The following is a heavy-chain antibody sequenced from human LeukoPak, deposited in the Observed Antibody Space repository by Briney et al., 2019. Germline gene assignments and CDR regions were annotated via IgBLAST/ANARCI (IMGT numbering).Heavy chain of an antibody. V-gene: IGHV1-69*04. CDR2: IIPSLGIS. CDR1: GGTFSSYA. D-gene: IGHD3-22*01. J-gene: IGHJ4*02. Sequence: PWASVKVSCKASGGTFSSYAMSWVRQAPGQGLEWMGRIIPSLGISNYAQKLQGRVTITAYKFTSTAYMELSSLRSEDTAVYYCARNPASITMIVVARRYFDYWGQGTLVTVSS. CDR3: ARNPASITMIVVARRYFDY.